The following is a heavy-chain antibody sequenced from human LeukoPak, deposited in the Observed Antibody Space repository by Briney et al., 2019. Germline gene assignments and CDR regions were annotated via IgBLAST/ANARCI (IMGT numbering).Heavy chain of an antibody. J-gene: IGHJ4*02. CDR3: ARDSSTYAGPPDY. D-gene: IGHD2-2*01. CDR1: GFTFSSYS. Sequence: PGGSLRLSCAASGFTFSSYSMNWVRQALGKGLEWVSSISSSSSYIYYADSVKGRFTISRDNAKNSLYLQMNSLRAEDTAVYYCARDSSTYAGPPDYWGQGTLVTVSS. V-gene: IGHV3-21*01. CDR2: ISSSSSYI.